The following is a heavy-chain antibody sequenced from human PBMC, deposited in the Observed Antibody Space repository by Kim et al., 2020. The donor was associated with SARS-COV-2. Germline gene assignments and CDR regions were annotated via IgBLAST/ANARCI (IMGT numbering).Heavy chain of an antibody. J-gene: IGHJ4*02. V-gene: IGHV1-3*01. D-gene: IGHD6-13*01. Sequence: KYSKQYQGRVTITRDTSTTTAYMEISSLRSEDTAVYYCAREATVAGTLGYWGQGTLVTVSS. CDR3: AREATVAGTLGY.